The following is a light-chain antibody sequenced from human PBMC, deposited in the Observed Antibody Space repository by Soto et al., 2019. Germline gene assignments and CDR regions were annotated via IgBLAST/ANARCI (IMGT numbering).Light chain of an antibody. V-gene: IGKV3-20*01. Sequence: EVVLTQSPGTLSLSPGERATLSCRASLSVGSSYLAWYQQKPGQAPRLLIYGTSSRATGIPDRFSGSGSGTDLTLTISRLDPEDFAVYYCQQCGISPLTFGGGTKVDIK. CDR1: LSVGSSY. J-gene: IGKJ4*01. CDR3: QQCGISPLT. CDR2: GTS.